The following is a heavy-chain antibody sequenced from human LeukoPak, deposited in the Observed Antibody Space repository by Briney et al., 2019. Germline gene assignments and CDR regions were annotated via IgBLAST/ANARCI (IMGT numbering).Heavy chain of an antibody. J-gene: IGHJ6*02. Sequence: ASVKVSCKASGGTFSSYAISWVRQAPGQGLEWMGGIIPIFGTANYAQKFQDRVTITADEPTSTAYMELSSLRSEDTAVYYCARDPRDYGAHYYYGMDVWGQGTTVTVSS. CDR3: ARDPRDYGAHYYYGMDV. CDR2: IIPIFGTA. V-gene: IGHV1-69*13. D-gene: IGHD4-17*01. CDR1: GGTFSSYA.